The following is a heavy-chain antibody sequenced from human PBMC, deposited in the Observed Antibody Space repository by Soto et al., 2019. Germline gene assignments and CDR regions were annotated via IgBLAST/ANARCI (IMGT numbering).Heavy chain of an antibody. CDR3: ARDKRITIFGVVIEGDPTDYYGMDV. Sequence: PSETLSLTCTVSGGSISSGDYYWSWIRQPPGKGLEWIGYIYYSRSTYYNPSLKSRVTISVDTSKNQFSLKLSSVTAADTAVYYCARDKRITIFGVVIEGDPTDYYGMDVWGQGTTVTVSS. J-gene: IGHJ6*02. CDR1: GGSISSGDYY. V-gene: IGHV4-30-4*01. CDR2: IYYSRST. D-gene: IGHD3-3*01.